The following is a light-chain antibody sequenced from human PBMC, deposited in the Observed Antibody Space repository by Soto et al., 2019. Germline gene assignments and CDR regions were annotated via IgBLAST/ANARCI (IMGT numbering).Light chain of an antibody. CDR2: TAS. V-gene: IGKV1-39*01. J-gene: IGKJ1*01. Sequence: DIQMTQSPSSLSASVGDRVTIACRSSHTINIYLNWYQQKPGQAPKLLIHTASTVHSGVPSRFIGSGSGTDFTLTINNLQPAEFSTYDCQQSHSSVRPFGQGTKVEL. CDR1: HTINIY. CDR3: QQSHSSVRP.